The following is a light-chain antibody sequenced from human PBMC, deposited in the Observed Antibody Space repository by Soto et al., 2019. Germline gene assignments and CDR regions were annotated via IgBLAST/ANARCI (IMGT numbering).Light chain of an antibody. CDR1: QAIRTE. V-gene: IGKV1-6*01. J-gene: IGKJ1*01. Sequence: AIQMTQSPSSLSASVGDRVIITCRASQAIRTELGWYQQRPGKAPKLLIYGTSNLQSGVPSRFSGSGSGKDFTLNINGLKPEDFATYYCLQDYSYPRTFGQGTKVDIK. CDR3: LQDYSYPRT. CDR2: GTS.